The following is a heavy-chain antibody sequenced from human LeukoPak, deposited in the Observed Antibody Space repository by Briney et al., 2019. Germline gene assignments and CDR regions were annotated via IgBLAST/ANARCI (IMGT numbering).Heavy chain of an antibody. CDR1: GFTFSNAW. CDR3: ATDFYDST. D-gene: IGHD3-22*01. V-gene: IGHV3-15*07. Sequence: TTGGSLRPSCATSGFTFSNAWMNWVRQAPGKGLEWVGRIRSNSDGGTIDYAAPVKGRFTLSRDDSKTTLYLQMNSLQTEDTAVYYCATDFYDSTWGQGTLVTVSS. J-gene: IGHJ5*02. CDR2: IRSNSDGGTI.